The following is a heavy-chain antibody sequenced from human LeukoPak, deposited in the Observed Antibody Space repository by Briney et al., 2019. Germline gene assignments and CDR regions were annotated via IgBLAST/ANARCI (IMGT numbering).Heavy chain of an antibody. J-gene: IGHJ6*03. D-gene: IGHD2-15*01. V-gene: IGHV1-18*01. CDR1: GYTFTSYA. CDR3: ARAGYCSGGSCYPYYYYYYMDV. Sequence: ASVKVSCKASGYTFTSYAISWVRQAPEQGLEWMGWISGHNDDTNYAQRLQGRVTMTTDTSTSTAYMELRSLRSDDTAVYYCARAGYCSGGSCYPYYYYYYMDVWGKGTTVTVSS. CDR2: ISGHNDDT.